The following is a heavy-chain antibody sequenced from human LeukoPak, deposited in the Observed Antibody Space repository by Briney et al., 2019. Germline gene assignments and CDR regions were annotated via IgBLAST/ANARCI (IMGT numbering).Heavy chain of an antibody. Sequence: GGSLRLSCAASGFNFDDYGMSWVRQAPGKGLEWVSAINWSGGSTGYADSVKGRFTISRDNAKNSLYLQMNSLRAEDTAVYYCDSSGYYDIYFDYWGQGTLVTVSS. CDR3: DSSGYYDIYFDY. D-gene: IGHD3-22*01. CDR1: GFNFDDYG. V-gene: IGHV3-20*04. CDR2: INWSGGST. J-gene: IGHJ4*02.